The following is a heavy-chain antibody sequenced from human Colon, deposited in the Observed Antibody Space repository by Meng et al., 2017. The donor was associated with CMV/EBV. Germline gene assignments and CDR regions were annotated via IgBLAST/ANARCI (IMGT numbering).Heavy chain of an antibody. V-gene: IGHV3-30*02. Sequence: GESLKISCAASGFTFSISTMHWVRQAPGKGLEWVAFMQSDGGEKYYADSVKGRFTISRDNSKNTLYLQMSSLRTDDTAVYYCADDFWKERGYWGQGTLVTVSS. CDR2: MQSDGGEK. D-gene: IGHD3-3*01. J-gene: IGHJ4*02. CDR1: GFTFSIST. CDR3: ADDFWKERGY.